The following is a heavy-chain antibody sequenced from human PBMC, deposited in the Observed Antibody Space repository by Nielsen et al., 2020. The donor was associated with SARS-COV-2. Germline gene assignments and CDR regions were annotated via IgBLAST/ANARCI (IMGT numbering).Heavy chain of an antibody. J-gene: IGHJ4*02. V-gene: IGHV3-30*04. CDR2: ILHYGGNV. D-gene: IGHD4-17*01. Sequence: GESLKISCTASGFSFMTYNMHWVRQAPGKGLEWVAAILHYGGNVYHADSVKGRFTISRDNSRNTLYLQMSSLRPEDTAVYFCAKVPYGDYGSYFDYWGQGTLVTVSS. CDR1: GFSFMTYN. CDR3: AKVPYGDYGSYFDY.